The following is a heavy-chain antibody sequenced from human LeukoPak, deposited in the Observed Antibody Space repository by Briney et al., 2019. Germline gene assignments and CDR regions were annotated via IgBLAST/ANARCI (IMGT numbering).Heavy chain of an antibody. CDR3: AISHKWLLLDY. Sequence: SETLSLTCAFYGASFSGYYWRWIRQPPGKGLEWIGEINHSGITTYNPSLKSRVPISVDTSKKQFSLKLNSVTAADTAVYYCAISHKWLLLDYWGQGTLVTVSS. CDR2: INHSGIT. D-gene: IGHD2-15*01. J-gene: IGHJ4*02. CDR1: GASFSGYY. V-gene: IGHV4-34*01.